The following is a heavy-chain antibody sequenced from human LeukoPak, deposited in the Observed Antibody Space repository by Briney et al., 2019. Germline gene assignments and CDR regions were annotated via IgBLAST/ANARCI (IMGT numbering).Heavy chain of an antibody. J-gene: IGHJ6*03. V-gene: IGHV1-46*01. CDR2: INPSGGST. CDR3: ARDAEIKSSYYYMDV. Sequence: ASVKVSCKASGYTFTSYYMHWVRQAPGQGLEWMGIINPSGGSTSYAQKFQGRVTMTRDTSTSTVYMELSSLRSEDTAAYYCARDAEIKSSYYYMDVWGKGTTVTVSS. CDR1: GYTFTSYY.